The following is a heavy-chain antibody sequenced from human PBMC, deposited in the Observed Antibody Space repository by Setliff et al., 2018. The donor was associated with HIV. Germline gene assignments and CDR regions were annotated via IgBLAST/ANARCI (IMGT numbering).Heavy chain of an antibody. V-gene: IGHV3-33*08. CDR2: IWHDGSNQ. J-gene: IGHJ4*02. D-gene: IGHD3-16*01. CDR3: VKNLYTEMWGEIFDS. Sequence: GGSLRLSCEASGFNFDLYGFHWVRQAPGKGLEWVAVIWHDGSNQYYADSVKGRFTISRDNSRNTQYLQMNSLSVEDTAVYYCVKNLYTEMWGEIFDSWGRGTLVTVSS. CDR1: GFNFDLYG.